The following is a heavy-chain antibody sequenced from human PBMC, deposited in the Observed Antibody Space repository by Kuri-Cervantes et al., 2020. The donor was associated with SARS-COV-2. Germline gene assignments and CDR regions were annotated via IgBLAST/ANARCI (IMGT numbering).Heavy chain of an antibody. CDR2: ISSSSSYI. Sequence: GESLKISCAASGFTFSRYSMNWVRQAPGKGLEWVSSISSSSSYIYYADSVKGRFTISRDNAKNSLYLQMNSLRAEDTAVYYCARDPGDAFDIWGQGTMVTVSS. CDR1: GFTFSRYS. CDR3: ARDPGDAFDI. V-gene: IGHV3-21*01. J-gene: IGHJ3*02.